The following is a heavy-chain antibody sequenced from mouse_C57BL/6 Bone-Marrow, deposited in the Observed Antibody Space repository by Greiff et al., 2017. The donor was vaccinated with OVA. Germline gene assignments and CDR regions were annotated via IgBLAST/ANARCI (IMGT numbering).Heavy chain of an antibody. Sequence: EVKLMESGGGLVQPGGSLKLSCAASGFTFSDYYMYWVRQTPEKRLEWVAYISNGGGSTYYPDTVKGRFTISRDNAKNTLYLQMSRLKSEDTAMYYCARPSRGNYFDYWGQGTTLTVSS. D-gene: IGHD1-1*01. CDR3: ARPSRGNYFDY. CDR1: GFTFSDYY. CDR2: ISNGGGST. J-gene: IGHJ2*01. V-gene: IGHV5-12*01.